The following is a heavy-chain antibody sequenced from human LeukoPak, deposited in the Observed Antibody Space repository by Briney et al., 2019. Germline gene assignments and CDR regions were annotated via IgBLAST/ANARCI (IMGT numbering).Heavy chain of an antibody. D-gene: IGHD4-11*01. V-gene: IGHV3-30*02. Sequence: GGSLRLSCAASGFTFSSYGMHWVRQAPGKGLEWVAFIRYDGSNKYYADSVKGRFTISRDNSKNTLYLQMNSLRAEDTAVYYCAKSGRRYSNYGNNYYYYVDVWGKGTTVTVSS. CDR2: IRYDGSNK. CDR3: AKSGRRYSNYGNNYYYYVDV. CDR1: GFTFSSYG. J-gene: IGHJ6*03.